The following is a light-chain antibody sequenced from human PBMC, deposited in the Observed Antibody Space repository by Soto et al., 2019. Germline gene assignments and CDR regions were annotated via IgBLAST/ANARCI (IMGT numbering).Light chain of an antibody. CDR2: EVS. J-gene: IGLJ1*01. CDR3: SSYAGSLYC. V-gene: IGLV2-8*01. Sequence: QSALTQPPSASGSPGQSVTISCTGTSSDVGGYNYVSWYQQHPGTAPKLMIYEVSKRPSGVPDRFSGSKSGNTASLTVSGLEGEDESEYYCSSYAGSLYCFGTGTQVNVL. CDR1: SSDVGGYNY.